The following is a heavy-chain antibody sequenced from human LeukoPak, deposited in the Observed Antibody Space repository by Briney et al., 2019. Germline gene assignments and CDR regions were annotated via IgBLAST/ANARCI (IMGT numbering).Heavy chain of an antibody. J-gene: IGHJ4*02. Sequence: PGGSLRLSCAASGFTFEAYAMHWVRQAPGKCLEWVSLISGNGGSTYYADSVKGRFTISRDNGKNSLYLQMNSLGTEDTALYYCAKDARGSAAGYYFDYWGQGTLVTVSS. V-gene: IGHV3-43*02. CDR2: ISGNGGST. CDR3: AKDARGSAAGYYFDY. CDR1: GFTFEAYA. D-gene: IGHD6-13*01.